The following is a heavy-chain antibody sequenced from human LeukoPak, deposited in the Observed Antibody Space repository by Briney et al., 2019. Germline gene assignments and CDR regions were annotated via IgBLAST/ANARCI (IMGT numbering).Heavy chain of an antibody. D-gene: IGHD1-26*01. CDR3: AREPLKYSGSYTGHY. CDR2: INPNSGGT. V-gene: IGHV1-2*02. Sequence: ASVKVSCKASGYTFTGYYMHWVRQAPGQGLEWMGWINPNSGGTNYAQKFQGRVTMTRDTSISTAYMELSRLRSDDTAVYYCAREPLKYSGSYTGHYWGQGTLVTVSS. J-gene: IGHJ4*02. CDR1: GYTFTGYY.